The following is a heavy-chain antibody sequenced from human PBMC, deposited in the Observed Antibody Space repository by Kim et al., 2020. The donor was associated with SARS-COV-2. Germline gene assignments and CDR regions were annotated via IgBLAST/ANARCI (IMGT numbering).Heavy chain of an antibody. CDR2: IRSKAYGWTT. J-gene: IGHJ1*01. CDR1: GFTFGDYA. CDR3: TRDRRWPRKYF. V-gene: IGHV3-49*04. Sequence: GGSLRLSCTASGFTFGDYAMSWVRQAPGKGLEWVGCIRSKAYGWTTEYAASVKGRFTISRDDSKSIAYLQMNSLKTEDTAVYYCTRDRRWPRKYF.